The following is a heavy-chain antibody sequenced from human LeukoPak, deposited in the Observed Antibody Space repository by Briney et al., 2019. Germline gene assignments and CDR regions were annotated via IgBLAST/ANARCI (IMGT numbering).Heavy chain of an antibody. CDR3: ARAHSTPYYDSSVGGSFDP. Sequence: AASVNVSCKASGYTFTGYYMHWVRQAPGQGLEWMGWINPNSGGTNYAQKFQGWVTMTRDTSISTAYMELSRLRSDDTAVYYCARAHSTPYYDSSVGGSFDPWGQGTLVTVSS. V-gene: IGHV1-2*04. CDR1: GYTFTGYY. D-gene: IGHD3-22*01. J-gene: IGHJ5*02. CDR2: INPNSGGT.